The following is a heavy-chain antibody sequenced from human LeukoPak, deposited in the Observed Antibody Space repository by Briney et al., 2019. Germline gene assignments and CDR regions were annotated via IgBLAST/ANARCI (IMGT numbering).Heavy chain of an antibody. CDR1: GGSISGGNYY. D-gene: IGHD3-3*01. CDR3: AREPHYDSGFDP. V-gene: IGHV4-61*02. CDR2: ISTSGRT. Sequence: PSQTLSLTCTVSGGSISGGNYYWTWIRQPAGKGLEWIGRISTSGRTNYNSSLKSRVTISIDTSNNQFSLKLSSVTDADTAVYYCAREPHYDSGFDPWGQGTLVTVSS. J-gene: IGHJ5*02.